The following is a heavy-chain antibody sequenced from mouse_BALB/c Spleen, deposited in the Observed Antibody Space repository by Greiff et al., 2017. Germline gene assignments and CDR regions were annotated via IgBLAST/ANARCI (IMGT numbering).Heavy chain of an antibody. V-gene: IGHV6-6*02. CDR2: IRLKSNNYAT. CDR1: GFTFSNYW. CDR3: TRSYYDAWFAY. D-gene: IGHD2-4*01. Sequence: EVQRVESGGGLVQPGGSMKLSCVASGFTFSNYWMNWVRQSPEKGLEWVAEIRLKSNNYATHYAESVKGRFTISRDDSKSSVYLQMNNLRAEDTGIYYCTRSYYDAWFAYWGQGTLVTVSA. J-gene: IGHJ3*01.